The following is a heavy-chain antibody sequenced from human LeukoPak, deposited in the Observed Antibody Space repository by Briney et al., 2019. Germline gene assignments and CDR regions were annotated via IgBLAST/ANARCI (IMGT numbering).Heavy chain of an antibody. CDR2: ISGYNGNT. J-gene: IGHJ3*02. CDR3: GIGGSYSYAFDI. CDR1: GYIFTNFG. D-gene: IGHD1-26*01. Sequence: GASVTVSCKASGYIFTNFGISWVRQARGQGLEWMGWISGYNGNTKYVQKFQGRVTMTRDTSTSTVYMELSSLRSEDTAVYYCGIGGSYSYAFDIWGQGTMVTVSS. V-gene: IGHV1-18*01.